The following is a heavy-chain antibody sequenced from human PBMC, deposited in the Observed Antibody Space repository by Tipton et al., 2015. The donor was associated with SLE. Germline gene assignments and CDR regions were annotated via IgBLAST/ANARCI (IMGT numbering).Heavy chain of an antibody. CDR3: ARDRDQTISAPFDH. CDR1: GYTFTTYG. Sequence: QLVQSGPEVKKPGASVSVSCKASGYTFTTYGISWVRQVPGQGLEWMGWISAYNGNTNYAQKVQGRVTMTTDTSTSTAYMELRSLRSDDTAVYYCARDRDQTISAPFDHWGQGTLVTVSS. J-gene: IGHJ4*02. CDR2: ISAYNGNT. V-gene: IGHV1-18*01. D-gene: IGHD4/OR15-4a*01.